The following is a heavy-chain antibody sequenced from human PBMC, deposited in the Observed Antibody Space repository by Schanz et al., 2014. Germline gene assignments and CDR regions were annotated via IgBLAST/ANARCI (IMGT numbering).Heavy chain of an antibody. CDR2: INPNSGGT. J-gene: IGHJ4*02. CDR3: ARARYTGYDCSGY. V-gene: IGHV1-2*06. CDR1: GYAFSAYN. D-gene: IGHD5-12*01. Sequence: QVQLVQSGAEVKKPGASVRVSCKASGYAFSAYNMHWVRQAPGQGLEWMGRINPNSGGTNYAQKFQGRVTMTRDTSISTAFMELSGLTSDDTATYFCARARYTGYDCSGYWGQGTLLIVSS.